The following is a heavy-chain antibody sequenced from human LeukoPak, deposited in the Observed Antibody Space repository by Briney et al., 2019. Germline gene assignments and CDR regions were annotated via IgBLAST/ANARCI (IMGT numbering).Heavy chain of an antibody. CDR2: IYYSGST. J-gene: IGHJ4*02. CDR3: ARTYCSSTSCLPDY. D-gene: IGHD2-2*01. Sequence: SETLSLTCTVSGGSISSGGYYWSWLRQHPGKGLEWIGYIYYSGSTYYNPSLKSQVTISVDTSKNQFSLKLSSVTAADTAVYYCARTYCSSTSCLPDYWGQGTLVTVSS. V-gene: IGHV4-31*01. CDR1: GGSISSGGYY.